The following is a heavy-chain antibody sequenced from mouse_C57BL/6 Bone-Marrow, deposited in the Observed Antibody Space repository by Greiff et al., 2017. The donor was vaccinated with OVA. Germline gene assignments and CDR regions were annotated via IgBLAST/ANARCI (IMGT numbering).Heavy chain of an antibody. J-gene: IGHJ4*01. CDR3: ARKGSSAHYYAMDY. CDR2: ISNGGGST. D-gene: IGHD3-2*02. V-gene: IGHV5-12*01. CDR1: GFTFSDYY. Sequence: DVQLVESGGGLVQPGGSLKLSCAASGFTFSDYYMYWVRQTPEKRLEWVAYISNGGGSTYYPDTVKGRFTISRDNAKNTLYLQMSRLKSEDTAMYYCARKGSSAHYYAMDYWGQGTSVTVSS.